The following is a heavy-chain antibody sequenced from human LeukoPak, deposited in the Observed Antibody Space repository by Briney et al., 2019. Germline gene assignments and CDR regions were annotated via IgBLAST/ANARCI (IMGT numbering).Heavy chain of an antibody. Sequence: GGSLRLSCAASGFTFTSYGMHWVRQSPGKGLEWVALITYDGNTEYYADSVKGRFTISRDNSKNTLYLQLNSLRVEDTAVYFCAREGLDYDFRAWGQGTMVTVSS. CDR1: GFTFTSYG. V-gene: IGHV3-30*03. CDR2: ITYDGNTE. J-gene: IGHJ3*01. D-gene: IGHD3-3*01. CDR3: AREGLDYDFRA.